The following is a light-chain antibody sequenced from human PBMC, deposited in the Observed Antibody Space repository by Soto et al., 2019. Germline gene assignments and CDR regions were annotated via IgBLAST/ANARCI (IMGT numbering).Light chain of an antibody. V-gene: IGKV1-6*01. CDR2: AAS. Sequence: AIQMTQSPSSLSASVGDRVTITCRVSQDIRNDLGWYQQKPGKTPKLLIFAASSLQSGVPSRFSGSGSGTDFTLTISSLQPEDFATYYCLQDFNYPWTFGQGTKVEIE. CDR3: LQDFNYPWT. J-gene: IGKJ1*01. CDR1: QDIRND.